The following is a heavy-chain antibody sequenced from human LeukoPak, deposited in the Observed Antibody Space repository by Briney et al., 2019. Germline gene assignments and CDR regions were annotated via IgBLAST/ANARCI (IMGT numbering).Heavy chain of an antibody. CDR3: AELGITMIGGV. CDR2: IDTTGYT. V-gene: IGHV3-48*03. Sequence: GGSLRLSCAASGFTFSSYEMNWVRQAPGKGLEWVSAIDTTGYTYYAGSVKGRFTISRDNAKNSLYLQMNSLRAEDTAVYYCAELGITMIGGVWGEGTTVTISS. D-gene: IGHD3-10*02. J-gene: IGHJ6*04. CDR1: GFTFSSYE.